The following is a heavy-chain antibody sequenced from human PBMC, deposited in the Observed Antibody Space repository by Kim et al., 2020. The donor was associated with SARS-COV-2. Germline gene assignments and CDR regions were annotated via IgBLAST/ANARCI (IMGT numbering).Heavy chain of an antibody. CDR2: TYYRSKWSN. D-gene: IGHD2-21*01. Sequence: SQTLSLTCAISGDSVSSNTATWNWIRQSPLRGLEWLGRTYYRSKWSNDYAVSVKSRITINPDTSKNQFSLQVNSVTPEDTAVYYCARRDQLGTFDIWGQGTMVTVSS. V-gene: IGHV6-1*01. CDR1: GDSVSSNTAT. J-gene: IGHJ3*02. CDR3: ARRDQLGTFDI.